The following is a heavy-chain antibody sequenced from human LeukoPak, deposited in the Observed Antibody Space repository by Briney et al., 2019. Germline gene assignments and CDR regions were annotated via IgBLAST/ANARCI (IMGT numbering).Heavy chain of an antibody. J-gene: IGHJ4*02. CDR3: ARGYYDSSAYYSGSLWDYFDS. CDR1: GFTFNSYG. D-gene: IGHD3-22*01. CDR2: ITSNGGST. V-gene: IGHV3-64*02. Sequence: PGGSLRLSCAASGFTFNSYGMHWVRQAPGKGLEYVSAITSNGGSTYYADSVKGRFTISRDNSKNTVYLQMGSLRAEDMAVYYCARGYYDSSAYYSGSLWDYFDSWGQGTLVTVSS.